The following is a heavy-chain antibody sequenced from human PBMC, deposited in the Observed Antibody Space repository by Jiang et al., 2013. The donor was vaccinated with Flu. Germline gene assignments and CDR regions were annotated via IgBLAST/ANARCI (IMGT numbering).Heavy chain of an antibody. J-gene: IGHJ5*02. D-gene: IGHD6-19*01. CDR3: ARGRGAVAARGWFDP. Sequence: QTLSLTCAISGDSVSSNSAAWNWIRQSPSRGLEWLGRTYYRSKWYNDSAVSVKSRISINPDTSKNQFSLQLSSVTPEDTAVYYCARGRGAVAARGWFDPWGQGSLVTVSS. CDR1: GDSVSSNSAA. V-gene: IGHV6-1*01. CDR2: TYYRSKWYN.